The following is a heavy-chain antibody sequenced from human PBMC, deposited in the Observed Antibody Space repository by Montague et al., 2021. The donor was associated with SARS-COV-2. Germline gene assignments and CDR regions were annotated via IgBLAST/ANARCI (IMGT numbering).Heavy chain of an antibody. Sequence: SETLSLTCAGSGDSVSRGNWGQFGRAPAWTPVTSLGRISPTASTKYKPSLKSRVSMSVDKSWNQFSLRLTSVTAADTAIYYCARKGGGRSDLAYWGQGTLGTVSS. CDR2: ISPTAST. D-gene: IGHD1-26*01. CDR3: ARKGGGRSDLAY. CDR1: GDSVSRGNW. J-gene: IGHJ4*02. V-gene: IGHV4-4*02.